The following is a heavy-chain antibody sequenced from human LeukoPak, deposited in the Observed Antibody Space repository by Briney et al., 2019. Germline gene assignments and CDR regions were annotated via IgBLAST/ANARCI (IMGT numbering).Heavy chain of an antibody. D-gene: IGHD6-13*01. V-gene: IGHV1-18*01. J-gene: IGHJ4*02. CDR3: AREGYSSSWNYFDY. CDR1: GYTFTSYV. CDR2: ISAYNGNT. Sequence: ASVKVSFKASGYTFTSYVINWVRQAPGQGLEWMGWISAYNGNTNYAQKLQGRVTMTTDTSTSTAYMELRSLRSDDTAVYYCAREGYSSSWNYFDYWGQGALVTVSS.